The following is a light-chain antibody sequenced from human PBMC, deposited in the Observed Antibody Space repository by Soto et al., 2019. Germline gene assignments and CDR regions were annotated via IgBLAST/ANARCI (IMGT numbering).Light chain of an antibody. J-gene: IGKJ1*01. CDR3: QQYNTYRT. CDR1: QVFSNS. V-gene: IGKV1-5*03. Sequence: EIKLTQTPTTLSQSVGDSVTISCRASQVFSNSLAWYQQKPGIAPKLLIYQASSLESGVPSRFSGSGSGTEFTLTISSLQPDDFATYYCQQYNTYRTFGQGTKVE. CDR2: QAS.